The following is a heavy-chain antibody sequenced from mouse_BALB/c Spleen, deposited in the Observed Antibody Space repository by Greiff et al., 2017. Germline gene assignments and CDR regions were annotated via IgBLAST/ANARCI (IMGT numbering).Heavy chain of an antibody. J-gene: IGHJ2*01. V-gene: IGHV5-17*02. D-gene: IGHD1-2*01. CDR1: GFTFSSFG. Sequence: EVQLVESGGGLVQPGGSRKLSCAASGFTFSSFGMHWVRQAPEKGLEWVAYISSGSSTIYYADTVKGRFTISRDNPKNTLFLQMTSLRSEDTAMYYCARSRLRLPLDYWGQGTTLTVSS. CDR3: ARSRLRLPLDY. CDR2: ISSGSSTI.